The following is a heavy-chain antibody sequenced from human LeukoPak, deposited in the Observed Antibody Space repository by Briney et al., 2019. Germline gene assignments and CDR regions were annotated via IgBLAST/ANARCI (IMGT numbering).Heavy chain of an antibody. J-gene: IGHJ4*01. Sequence: GRSLRLSCAASGFSFTSFSIHWVRQTPDKGLEWLAVISFDGTTKYYADSVKGRFTISRDNSKNTVFLQMNSLRFEDTALYFCARRWDSSGPIDYWGQGTLVSVSS. V-gene: IGHV3-30*04. CDR2: ISFDGTTK. CDR3: ARRWDSSGPIDY. D-gene: IGHD3-22*01. CDR1: GFSFTSFS.